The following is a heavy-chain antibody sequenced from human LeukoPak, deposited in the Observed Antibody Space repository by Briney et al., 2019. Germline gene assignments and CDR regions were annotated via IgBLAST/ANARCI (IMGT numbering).Heavy chain of an antibody. CDR1: GGSISSSSYY. V-gene: IGHV4-39*07. CDR3: ATLRPEIYYYYYMDV. D-gene: IGHD1-14*01. CDR2: IYYSGST. J-gene: IGHJ6*03. Sequence: SETLSLTCTVSGGSISSSSYYWGWIRQPPGKGLEWIGSIYYSGSTNYNPSLKSRVTISVDTSKNQFSLKLSSVTAADTAVYYCATLRPEIYYYYYMDVWGKGTTVTVSS.